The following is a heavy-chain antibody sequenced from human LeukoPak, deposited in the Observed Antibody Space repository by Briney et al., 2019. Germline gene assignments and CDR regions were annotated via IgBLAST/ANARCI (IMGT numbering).Heavy chain of an antibody. V-gene: IGHV3-30*18. Sequence: GGSLRLSSAASGFTFSSYGMHWVRQAPGKGLEWVAVISYDGSNKYYADSVKGRFTISRDNSKNTLYLQMNSLRAEDTAVYYCAKRGATQSGGFYYWGQGTLVTVSS. CDR2: ISYDGSNK. D-gene: IGHD1-26*01. J-gene: IGHJ4*02. CDR3: AKRGATQSGGFYY. CDR1: GFTFSSYG.